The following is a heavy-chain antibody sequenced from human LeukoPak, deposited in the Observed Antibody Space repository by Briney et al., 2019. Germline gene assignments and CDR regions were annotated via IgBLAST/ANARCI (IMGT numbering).Heavy chain of an antibody. CDR2: IYHSGST. Sequence: SETLSLTCAVYGGSFSGYYWSWIRQPPGKGLEWIGEIYHSGSTNYNPSLKSRVTISVDKSKNQFSLKLSSVTAADTAVYYCARGRRDGYNFAIVFDCWGQGTLVTVSS. CDR1: GGSFSGYY. J-gene: IGHJ4*02. D-gene: IGHD5-24*01. CDR3: ARGRRDGYNFAIVFDC. V-gene: IGHV4-34*01.